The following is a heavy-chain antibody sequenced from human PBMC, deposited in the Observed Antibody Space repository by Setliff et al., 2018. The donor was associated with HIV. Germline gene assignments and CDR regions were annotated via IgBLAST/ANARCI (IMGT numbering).Heavy chain of an antibody. CDR2: IGPSGSST. CDR1: AYTFNSYY. CDR3: ARAGIPSLAGTTAYYFDY. Sequence: ASVKVSCKTSAYTFNSYYMHWIRQAPGQGLEWMGLIGPSGSSTTYAQNFQGRVTMSRDTSTNTVYMELSSLRSEDTAVYYCARAGIPSLAGTTAYYFDYWGQGTPVTVSS. D-gene: IGHD6-19*01. V-gene: IGHV1-46*02. J-gene: IGHJ4*02.